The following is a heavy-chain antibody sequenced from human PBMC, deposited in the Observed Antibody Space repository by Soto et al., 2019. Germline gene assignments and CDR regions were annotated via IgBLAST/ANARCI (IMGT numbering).Heavy chain of an antibody. CDR1: GFSISSGYY. CDR3: VRDFRSGDYRFDY. Sequence: SETLSLTCDVSGFSISSGYYWGWIRQPPGKGLEWIGSMYYSGTTHYNPSLKSRVTISVDTSTNQVSLRLTSVTAADTAVYYCVRDFRSGDYRFDYWRQGTLVTVSS. V-gene: IGHV4-38-2*02. CDR2: MYYSGTT. D-gene: IGHD3-3*01. J-gene: IGHJ4*02.